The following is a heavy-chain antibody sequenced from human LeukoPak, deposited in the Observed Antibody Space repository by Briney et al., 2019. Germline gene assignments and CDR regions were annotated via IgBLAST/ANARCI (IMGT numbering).Heavy chain of an antibody. CDR2: ISGSGGST. J-gene: IGHJ5*02. CDR3: AKRGPARNNCFDP. D-gene: IGHD6-6*01. CDR1: GFTFSIYD. Sequence: GGSLRLSCAASGFTFSIYDMSWVRQAPGKGLEWVSGISGSGGSTYHADSVEGRFTISRDNSKNTLYLQMNSLRAEDTAVYYCAKRGPARNNCFDPWGQGTLVTVSS. V-gene: IGHV3-23*01.